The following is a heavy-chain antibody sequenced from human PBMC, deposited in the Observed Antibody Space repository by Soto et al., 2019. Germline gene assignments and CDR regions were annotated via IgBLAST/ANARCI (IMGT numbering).Heavy chain of an antibody. V-gene: IGHV2-5*02. CDR3: ANRILLTVFELVTTTAIYFDF. CDR1: GFSLTTSGVG. Sequence: QITLNESGPTVVKPAETLTLTCTFSGFSLTTSGVGVGWIRQSPGKAPEWLALSYWDDDKRYSASLKSRLTLTKDTSKNQVVLTMASVDPADTATYYCANRILLTVFELVTTTAIYFDFGGRGTPGVVSS. J-gene: IGHJ4*02. D-gene: IGHD3-3*01. CDR2: SYWDDDK.